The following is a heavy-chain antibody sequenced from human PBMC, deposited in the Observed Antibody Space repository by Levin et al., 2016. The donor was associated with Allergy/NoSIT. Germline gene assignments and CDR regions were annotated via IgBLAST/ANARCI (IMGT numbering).Heavy chain of an antibody. CDR1: GFTFSSYS. CDR3: ARDLGEKHSWGWAAAGYYYYGMDV. D-gene: IGHD6-13*01. J-gene: IGHJ6*02. Sequence: GGSLRLSCAASGFTFSSYSMNWVRQAPGKGLEWVSSISSSSSYIYYADSVKGRSTISRDNAKNSLYLQMNSLRAEDTAVYYCARDLGEKHSWGWAAAGYYYYGMDVWGQGTTVTVSS. CDR2: ISSSSSYI. V-gene: IGHV3-21*01.